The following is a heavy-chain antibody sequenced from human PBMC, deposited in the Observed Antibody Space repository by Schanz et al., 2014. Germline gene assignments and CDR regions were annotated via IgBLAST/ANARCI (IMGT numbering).Heavy chain of an antibody. CDR1: GGSISSYY. D-gene: IGHD3-10*02. V-gene: IGHV4-59*01. CDR3: ARDKVTTLGYYGMDV. CDR2: VYYTGST. J-gene: IGHJ6*02. Sequence: QVQLQESGPGLVKPSETLSLTCTVSGGSISSYYWNWIRQPPGKGLEWIGYVYYTGSTTYNPSLKSRATISGVPTKRQFSLNLSSVKAADTAVYYCARDKVTTLGYYGMDVWGQGTTVTVSS.